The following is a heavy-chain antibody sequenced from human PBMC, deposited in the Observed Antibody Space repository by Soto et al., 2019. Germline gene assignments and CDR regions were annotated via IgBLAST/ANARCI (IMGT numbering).Heavy chain of an antibody. D-gene: IGHD3-22*01. V-gene: IGHV3-74*01. CDR2: INTDGSDT. CDR1: GFTFSSDW. J-gene: IGHJ5*02. CDR3: ARNGDSSDYRGWFDP. Sequence: GGSLRLSCAASGFTFSSDWMHWVRQAPGKGLVWVSRINTDGSDTSYADSVKGRFTISRDNAKNTLYLQMNSLRAEDTAVYYCARNGDSSDYRGWFDPWSQGNLVTVSS.